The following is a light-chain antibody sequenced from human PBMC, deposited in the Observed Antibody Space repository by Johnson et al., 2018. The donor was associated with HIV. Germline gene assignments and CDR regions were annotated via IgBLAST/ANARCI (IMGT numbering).Light chain of an antibody. CDR1: TSKIENNY. J-gene: IGLJ1*01. V-gene: IGLV1-51*02. CDR2: ENN. CDR3: GTWDSSLSAGV. Sequence: QSVLTQPPSVSAAPGQKVTISCSGNTSKIENNYVSWYQQFPERAPKLLIYENNKRPSGIPDRFSGSKSGTSATLGITGLQTGDEADYYCGTWDSSLSAGVFGTGTKVTVL.